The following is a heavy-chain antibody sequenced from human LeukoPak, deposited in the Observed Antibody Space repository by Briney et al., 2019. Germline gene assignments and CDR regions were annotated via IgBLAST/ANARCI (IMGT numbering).Heavy chain of an antibody. V-gene: IGHV4-34*01. CDR1: GGSFSGYY. CDR2: INHSGST. Sequence: PSETLSLTCAVYGGSFSGYYWSWIRQPPGKGLEWIGEINHSGSTNYNPSLKSRVTISVDKSKNQFSLKLSSVTAADTAVYYCARGYYDILTGYSSLYYYYYGMDVWGQGTTVTVSS. CDR3: ARGYYDILTGYSSLYYYYYGMDV. J-gene: IGHJ6*02. D-gene: IGHD3-9*01.